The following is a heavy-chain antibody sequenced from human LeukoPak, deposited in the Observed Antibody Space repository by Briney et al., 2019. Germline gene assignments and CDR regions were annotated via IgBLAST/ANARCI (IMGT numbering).Heavy chain of an antibody. Sequence: SETLSLTCTVSGGSISSSSYYWGWIRQPPGKGLEWIGNIYYSGSTYYNPSLKSRVTISVDTSKNQFSLKLSSVTAADTAVYYCARDSGSSSWWSYWGQGTLVTVSS. CDR2: IYYSGST. CDR3: ARDSGSSSWWSY. CDR1: GGSISSSSYY. J-gene: IGHJ4*02. V-gene: IGHV4-39*07. D-gene: IGHD6-13*01.